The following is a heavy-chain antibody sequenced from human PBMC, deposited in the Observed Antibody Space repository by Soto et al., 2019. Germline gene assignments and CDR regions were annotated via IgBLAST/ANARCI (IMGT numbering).Heavy chain of an antibody. V-gene: IGHV3-74*01. CDR2: INSDGSST. D-gene: IGHD2-2*01. Sequence: PGGSLRLSCAASGFTFSSYWMHWVRQAPGKGLVWVSRINSDGSSTSYADSVKGRFTISRDNAKNTLYLQMNSLRAEDTAVYYCARERVVPAASSRFDPWGQGTLVTVSS. CDR3: ARERVVPAASSRFDP. CDR1: GFTFSSYW. J-gene: IGHJ5*02.